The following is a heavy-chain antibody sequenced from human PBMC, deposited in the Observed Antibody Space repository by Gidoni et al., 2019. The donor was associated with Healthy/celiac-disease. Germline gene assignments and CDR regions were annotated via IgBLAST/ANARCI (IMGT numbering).Heavy chain of an antibody. Sequence: QVQLVQSGAEVKKPGSSVKVSCKASGGTFSSYALSWVRQAPGQGLEWMGGLIPIFGTANDAQKFQGRVTITADESTSTAYMELSSLRSEDTAVYDWARGGGGGIPTGYWGQGTLVTVSS. CDR3: ARGGGGGIPTGY. J-gene: IGHJ4*02. V-gene: IGHV1-69*01. CDR1: GGTFSSYA. CDR2: LIPIFGTA. D-gene: IGHD3-16*01.